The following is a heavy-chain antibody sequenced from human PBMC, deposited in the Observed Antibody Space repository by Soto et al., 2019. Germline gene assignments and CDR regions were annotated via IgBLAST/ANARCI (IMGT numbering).Heavy chain of an antibody. CDR3: ARGRGYGDYPTFDY. V-gene: IGHV3-53*04. CDR2: IYSGGST. Sequence: GESLKISCAASGFTVSSNYMSWVRQAPGKGLEWVSVIYSGGSTYYADSVKGRFTISRHNSKNTLYLQMNSLRAEDTAVYYCARGRGYGDYPTFDYWGQGTLVTVSS. CDR1: GFTVSSNY. J-gene: IGHJ4*02. D-gene: IGHD4-17*01.